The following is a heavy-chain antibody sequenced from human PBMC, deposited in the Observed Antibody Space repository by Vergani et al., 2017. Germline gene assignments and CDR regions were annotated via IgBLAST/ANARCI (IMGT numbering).Heavy chain of an antibody. D-gene: IGHD4-17*01. Sequence: EVQLVQSGAEVKKPGESLRISCKGSGYSFTSYWISWVRQMPGKGLEWMGRIDPSDTYTNYSPSFQGHVTISADKSISTAYLQWSSLKASDTAMYYCARRAVTTEDYEEVWFDPWGQGTLVTVSS. CDR1: GYSFTSYW. CDR2: IDPSDTYT. V-gene: IGHV5-10-1*01. CDR3: ARRAVTTEDYEEVWFDP. J-gene: IGHJ5*02.